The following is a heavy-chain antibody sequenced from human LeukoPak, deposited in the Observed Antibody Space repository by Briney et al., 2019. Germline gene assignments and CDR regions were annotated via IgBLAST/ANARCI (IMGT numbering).Heavy chain of an antibody. CDR3: ARQYSYGSRAFDY. CDR1: GFTFSDYY. Sequence: PGGSLRLSCAASGFTFSDYYMNWIRQAPGKGLEWVSYISSSGSTIYYADSVKGRFTISRDNAKNSLYLQMNSLRAEDTAVYYCARQYSYGSRAFDYWGQETLVTVSS. V-gene: IGHV3-11*01. J-gene: IGHJ4*02. CDR2: ISSSGSTI. D-gene: IGHD5-18*01.